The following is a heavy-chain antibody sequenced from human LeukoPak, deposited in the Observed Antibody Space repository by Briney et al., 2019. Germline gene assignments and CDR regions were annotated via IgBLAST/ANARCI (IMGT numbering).Heavy chain of an antibody. J-gene: IGHJ4*02. D-gene: IGHD5-24*01. CDR1: GYSISSGYF. Sequence: SETLSLTCTVSGYSISSGYFWGWMRQPPGKGLEWIGSIYHSGSTYYNPSLKSRVTISVDTSKNQFSLKLSSVTAADTAVYYCARDQFMATIRIKFDYWGQGTLVTVSS. V-gene: IGHV4-38-2*02. CDR2: IYHSGST. CDR3: ARDQFMATIRIKFDY.